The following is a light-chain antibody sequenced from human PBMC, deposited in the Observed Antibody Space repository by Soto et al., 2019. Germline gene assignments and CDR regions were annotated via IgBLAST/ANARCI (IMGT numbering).Light chain of an antibody. V-gene: IGKV3-20*01. CDR1: QSIATQF. CDR2: GTS. J-gene: IGKJ2*01. Sequence: DIVLTQSPGTLSLSPGERATLSCRASQSIATQFFTWYQQRPGQAPRVLIYGTSTRATGIPDRFSGSGSGTDFTLTIIRLVQEDFAVYYGQQYISSLGYTFGQGTKLEIK. CDR3: QQYISSLGYT.